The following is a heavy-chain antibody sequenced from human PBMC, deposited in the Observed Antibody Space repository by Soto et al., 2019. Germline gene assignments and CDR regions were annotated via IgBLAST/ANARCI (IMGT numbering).Heavy chain of an antibody. CDR1: GGTFSSYA. Sequence: ASVKVSCKASGGTFSSYAISWVRQAPGQGLEWMGGIIPIFGTANYAQKFQGRVTITADESTSTAYMELSSMSSEDTAVYYCAIYDSSRPLSYSYGMDVWGQGTTVTASS. D-gene: IGHD3-22*01. J-gene: IGHJ6*02. V-gene: IGHV1-69*13. CDR3: AIYDSSRPLSYSYGMDV. CDR2: IIPIFGTA.